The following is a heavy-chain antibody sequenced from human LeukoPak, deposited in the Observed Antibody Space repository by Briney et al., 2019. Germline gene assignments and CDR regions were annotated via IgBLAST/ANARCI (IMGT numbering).Heavy chain of an antibody. J-gene: IGHJ4*02. CDR2: IYTSGST. D-gene: IGHD2-8*01. CDR3: AREREDIKLMLYAYYFDY. Sequence: PSETPSLTCTVSGASISSYYWSWIRQPAGKGLEWIGRIYTSGSTNYNPSLKSRVTMSVDASKNQFSLKLSSVTAADTAVYYCAREREDIKLMLYAYYFDYWGQGTLVTVSS. V-gene: IGHV4-4*07. CDR1: GASISSYY.